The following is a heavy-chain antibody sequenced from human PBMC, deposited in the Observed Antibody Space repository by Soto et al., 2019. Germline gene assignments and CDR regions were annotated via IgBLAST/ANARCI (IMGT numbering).Heavy chain of an antibody. Sequence: GGSLRLSCAASGFTFSDYWMHWVRQAPGQGLVWVSRINTDGSSTRYADSVKGRFTISRDNAKNTLYLQMNSLRAEDTAVYYCVRDYSGYFDYWGQGTLVTVSS. CDR3: VRDYSGYFDY. D-gene: IGHD6-13*01. CDR2: INTDGSST. CDR1: GFTFSDYW. J-gene: IGHJ4*02. V-gene: IGHV3-74*01.